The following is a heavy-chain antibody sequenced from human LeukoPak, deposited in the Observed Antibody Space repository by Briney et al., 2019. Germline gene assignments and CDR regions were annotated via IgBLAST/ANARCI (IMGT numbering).Heavy chain of an antibody. J-gene: IGHJ4*02. CDR1: GGSISSSGYY. Sequence: SETLSLTCTVSGGSISSSGYYWGWIRQPPGKGLEWFGSINYRATTYYYPSLKSRVTISVDTSKNQFSLKLSSVTAADTAVYYCVRDAPTGRFDYWGQGTLVPVSS. CDR2: INYRATT. V-gene: IGHV4-39*07. CDR3: VRDAPTGRFDY.